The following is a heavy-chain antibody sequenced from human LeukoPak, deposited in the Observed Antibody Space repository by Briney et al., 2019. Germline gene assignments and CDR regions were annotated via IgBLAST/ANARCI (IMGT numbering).Heavy chain of an antibody. CDR3: AKGPMDYSNHLFDS. Sequence: GGSLRLSCAASGFTFSNHAMNWVRQAPGKGLEWVSVISGSGVSTNYAESVKGRFTISRDNSRNTVYVQMNRLRAEDTAVYYCAKGPMDYSNHLFDSWGQGILVTVSS. CDR1: GFTFSNHA. D-gene: IGHD4-11*01. V-gene: IGHV3-23*01. CDR2: ISGSGVST. J-gene: IGHJ5*01.